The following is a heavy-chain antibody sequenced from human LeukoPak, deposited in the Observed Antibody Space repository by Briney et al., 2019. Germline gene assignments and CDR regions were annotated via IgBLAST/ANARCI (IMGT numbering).Heavy chain of an antibody. D-gene: IGHD6-13*01. V-gene: IGHV4-59*12. Sequence: SGTLSLTCTVSGGSISSYYWSWIRQPPGKGLEWIGHLHYSGRTNHNPSLKSRVTISVDTSKNQFSLKLSSVTAADTAVYYCARVLAAAHYWGQGTLVTVSS. CDR3: ARVLAAAHY. CDR2: LHYSGRT. CDR1: GGSISSYY. J-gene: IGHJ4*02.